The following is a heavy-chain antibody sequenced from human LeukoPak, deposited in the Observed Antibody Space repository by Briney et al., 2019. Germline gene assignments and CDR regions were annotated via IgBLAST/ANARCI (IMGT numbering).Heavy chain of an antibody. CDR2: IYTSGST. D-gene: IGHD1-26*01. CDR3: ARKGSDTWLTFWFDS. Sequence: PSETLSLTCTVSGGSISSGRYYWNWIRQPAGKGLEWIGRIYTSGSTNYNAALKSRVTISLDESNNRFSLEVTSVTAADTAVYYCARKGSDTWLTFWFDSWGQGTLVTVSS. CDR1: GGSISSGRYY. J-gene: IGHJ5*01. V-gene: IGHV4-61*02.